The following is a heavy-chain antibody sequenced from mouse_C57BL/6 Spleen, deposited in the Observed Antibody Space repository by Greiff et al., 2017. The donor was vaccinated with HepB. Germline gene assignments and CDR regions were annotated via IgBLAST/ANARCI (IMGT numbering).Heavy chain of an antibody. V-gene: IGHV1-15*01. CDR1: GYTFTDYE. D-gene: IGHD2-3*01. CDR2: IDPETGGT. CDR3: TRASDGYYFDY. J-gene: IGHJ2*01. Sequence: QVQLQQSGAELVRPGASVTLSCKASGYTFTDYEMHWVKQTPVHGLEWIGAIDPETGGTAYNQKFKGKAILTADKSSSTAYMELRSLTSEDSAVYYCTRASDGYYFDYRGQGTTLTVSS.